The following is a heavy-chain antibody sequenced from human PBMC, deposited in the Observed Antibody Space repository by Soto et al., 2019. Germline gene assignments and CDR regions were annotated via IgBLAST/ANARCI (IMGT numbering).Heavy chain of an antibody. CDR3: SHTEWRVASYGLDV. CDR1: GFSLDTIGAG. J-gene: IGHJ6*04. Sequence: GHTLVNPTQTLTLTCTFSGFSLDTIGAGMSWIRHPPGKALEVLTFTYCDDDKPYSPTLRSRLTITKETSENRVVLTMTNMDPVDTAKYYCSHTEWRVASYGLDVWGKATRVTIAS. V-gene: IGHV2-5*02. CDR2: TYCDDDK. D-gene: IGHD3-3*01.